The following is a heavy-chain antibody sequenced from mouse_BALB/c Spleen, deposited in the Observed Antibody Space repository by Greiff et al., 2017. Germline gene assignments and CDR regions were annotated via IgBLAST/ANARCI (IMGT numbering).Heavy chain of an antibody. J-gene: IGHJ2*01. CDR3: ARGITTVVEFDY. V-gene: IGHV1-87*01. Sequence: QVQLQQSGAELARPGASVKLSCKASGYTFTSYWMQWVKQRPGQGLEWIGAIYPGDGDTRYTQKFKGKATLTADKSSSTAYMQLSSLASEDSAVYYCARGITTVVEFDYWGQGTTLTVSS. D-gene: IGHD1-1*01. CDR1: GYTFTSYW. CDR2: IYPGDGDT.